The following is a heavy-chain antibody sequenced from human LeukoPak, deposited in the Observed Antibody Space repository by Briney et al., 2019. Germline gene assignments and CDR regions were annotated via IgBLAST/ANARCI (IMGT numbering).Heavy chain of an antibody. CDR1: GFTFSSYG. Sequence: QTGGSLRLSCAASGFTFSSYGMHWVRQAPGKGLEWVAFIRYDGSNKYYADSVKGRFTISRDNSKNTLYLQMNSLRAEDTAVYYCAKVTGGSPRFDYWGQGTLVTVSS. D-gene: IGHD2-8*02. CDR2: IRYDGSNK. J-gene: IGHJ4*02. V-gene: IGHV3-30*02. CDR3: AKVTGGSPRFDY.